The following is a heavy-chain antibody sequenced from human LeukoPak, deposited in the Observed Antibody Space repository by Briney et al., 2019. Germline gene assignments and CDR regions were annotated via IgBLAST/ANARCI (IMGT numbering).Heavy chain of an antibody. CDR2: MNPNSGNA. D-gene: IGHD3-22*01. V-gene: IGHV1-8*01. CDR3: ARGDYYDSSATFDY. J-gene: IGHJ4*02. Sequence: ASVKVSCKASGYTFTSYDINWVRQATGQGLEWMGWMNPNSGNAGYAQKFQGRVTMTRNTSISTAYMELSSLRSEDTAVYYCARGDYYDSSATFDYWGQGTLVTVSS. CDR1: GYTFTSYD.